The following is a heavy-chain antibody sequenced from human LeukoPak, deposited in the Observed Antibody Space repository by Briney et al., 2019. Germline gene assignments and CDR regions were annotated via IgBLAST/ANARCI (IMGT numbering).Heavy chain of an antibody. CDR3: ARAERLHGGPYLIGP. V-gene: IGHV1-2*02. J-gene: IGHJ5*02. CDR1: GYSFTDYY. CDR2: INPKGGGT. Sequence: GAAVKVSCKTSGYSFTDYYMHWVRQAPGQGLEWMGWINPKGGGTSSAQKFQGRVTMTRDTSITTVYMEMSWLTSDDTAIYYCARAERLHGGPYLIGPWGQGTLVTVSS. D-gene: IGHD2-21*01.